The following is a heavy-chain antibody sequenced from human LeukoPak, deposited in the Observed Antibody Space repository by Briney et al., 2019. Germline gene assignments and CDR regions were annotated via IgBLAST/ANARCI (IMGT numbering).Heavy chain of an antibody. CDR3: ARDPFIYSGYDYYYYYGMDV. V-gene: IGHV3-33*01. D-gene: IGHD5-12*01. Sequence: GGSLRLSCAASGFTFSSYGMHWVRQAPGKGLEWVAVIWYDGSNKYYADSVKGRFTISRDNSKNTLYLQMNSLRAEDTAVYYCARDPFIYSGYDYYYYYGMDVWGQGTTVTVSS. CDR1: GFTFSSYG. CDR2: IWYDGSNK. J-gene: IGHJ6*02.